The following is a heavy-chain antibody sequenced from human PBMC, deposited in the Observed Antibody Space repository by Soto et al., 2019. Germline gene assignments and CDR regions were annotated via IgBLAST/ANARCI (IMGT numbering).Heavy chain of an antibody. CDR1: GLTLSRYS. V-gene: IGHV3-30-3*01. Sequence: VHVVESGGGVVQPGTSTTLSCAASGLTLSRYSLHWVRQAPGKGLEWVAMMSDDGDNKYYADSVKGRFTISRDSSKNTLFLQRNSMRPEDTAVYYCARIITIFGVETQDELDFWGRGSLVTVSS. CDR3: ARIITIFGVETQDELDF. J-gene: IGHJ4*02. CDR2: MSDDGDNK. D-gene: IGHD3-3*01.